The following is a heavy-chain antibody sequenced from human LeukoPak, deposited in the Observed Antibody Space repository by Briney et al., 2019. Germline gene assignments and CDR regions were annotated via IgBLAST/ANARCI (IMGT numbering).Heavy chain of an antibody. D-gene: IGHD1-26*01. CDR2: IYYSGST. J-gene: IGHJ6*02. CDR3: ARDGGQSIVGAIDYYYYGMDV. Sequence: SETLSLTCTVSGGSITSSSYYWGWIRQPPGKGLEWIGSIYYSGSTYYNPSLKSRVTISVDTSKNQFSLKLSSVTAADTAVYYCARDGGQSIVGAIDYYYYGMDVWGQGTTVTVSS. V-gene: IGHV4-39*07. CDR1: GGSITSSSYY.